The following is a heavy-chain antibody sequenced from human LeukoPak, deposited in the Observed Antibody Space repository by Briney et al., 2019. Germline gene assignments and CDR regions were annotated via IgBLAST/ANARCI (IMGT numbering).Heavy chain of an antibody. J-gene: IGHJ4*02. Sequence: ASVKVSCKASGYTFTGYYMHWVRQAPGQGLEWMGWINPNSGGTNYAQKFQGWVTMTRDTSISTAYMELSRLRSDDTAVYYCARDLHYYDSSGYYYLGGYWGQGTLVTVSS. D-gene: IGHD3-22*01. V-gene: IGHV1-2*04. CDR3: ARDLHYYDSSGYYYLGGY. CDR1: GYTFTGYY. CDR2: INPNSGGT.